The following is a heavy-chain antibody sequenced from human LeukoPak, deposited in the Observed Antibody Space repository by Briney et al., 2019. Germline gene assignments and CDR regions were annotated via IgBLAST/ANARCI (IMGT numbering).Heavy chain of an antibody. CDR2: IYYSGST. D-gene: IGHD3-22*01. CDR1: GGSISSSSYY. J-gene: IGHJ5*02. V-gene: IGHV4-39*01. CDR3: ARREDYYDSSGYSLWGDPHNWFDP. Sequence: PSETLSLTCTVSGGSISSSSYYWGWIRQPLGKGLEWIGSIYYSGSTYYNPSLKSRVTISVDTSKNQFSLKLSSVTAADTAVYYCARREDYYDSSGYSLWGDPHNWFDPWGQGTLVTVSS.